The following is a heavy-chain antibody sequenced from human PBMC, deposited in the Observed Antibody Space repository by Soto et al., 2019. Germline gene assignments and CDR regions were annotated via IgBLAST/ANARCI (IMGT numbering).Heavy chain of an antibody. Sequence: SEPLSLTWTVSGGSITSDYSFWSWIRQPPGEGLEWIGHIFDSGTTYTNPSLRSQVAISLDTSTNHFSLTLSSVTAADTAVYFFSRGTSSDKVHNWGQGAVLTVSS. V-gene: IGHV4-30-4*01. D-gene: IGHD3-10*01. CDR2: IFDSGTT. CDR3: SRGTSSDKVHN. J-gene: IGHJ4*02. CDR1: GGSITSDYSF.